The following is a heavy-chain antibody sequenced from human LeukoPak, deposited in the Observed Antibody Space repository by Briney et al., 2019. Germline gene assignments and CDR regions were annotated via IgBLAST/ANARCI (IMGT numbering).Heavy chain of an antibody. CDR2: IYHSGST. J-gene: IGHJ4*02. CDR3: ATGYSSTWYYFDY. CDR1: GDSISSYY. V-gene: IGHV4-59*01. D-gene: IGHD6-13*01. Sequence: PSETLSLTCTVSGDSISSYYWSWIRQPPGKGLEWIGYIYHSGSTNYNASLKSRVTISVDTSKSQFSLKLSSVTAADTAVYYCATGYSSTWYYFDYWGQGTLVTVSS.